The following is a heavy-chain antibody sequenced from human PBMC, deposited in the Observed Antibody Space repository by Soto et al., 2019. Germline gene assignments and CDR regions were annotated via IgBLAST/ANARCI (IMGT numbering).Heavy chain of an antibody. CDR3: ARLGGVDYGSGSYDYYYYGVDV. CDR1: GGSISISSYY. Sequence: SETLSLTCTVSGGSISISSYYWGWIRRPPGKGLEWIGSIYYSGSTYYNPSLKSRVTISVDTSKNQFSLKLSSVTAADTAVYYCARLGGVDYGSGSYDYYYYGVDVWGQGTTVTVSS. J-gene: IGHJ6*02. CDR2: IYYSGST. V-gene: IGHV4-39*01. D-gene: IGHD3-10*01.